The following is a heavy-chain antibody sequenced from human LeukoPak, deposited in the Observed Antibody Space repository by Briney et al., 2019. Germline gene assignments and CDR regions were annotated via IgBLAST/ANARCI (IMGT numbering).Heavy chain of an antibody. J-gene: IGHJ4*02. CDR3: ARGGYCSSTSCYGATYYFDY. V-gene: IGHV4-34*01. CDR2: ISHSGST. CDR1: GGSFSGYY. D-gene: IGHD2-2*01. Sequence: SETLSPTCAVSGGSFSGYYWSWIRQPPGKGLEWIGEISHSGSTNYSPSLKSRVTISVDTSKNQFSLKLSSVTAADTAVYYCARGGYCSSTSCYGATYYFDYWGQGTLVTVSS.